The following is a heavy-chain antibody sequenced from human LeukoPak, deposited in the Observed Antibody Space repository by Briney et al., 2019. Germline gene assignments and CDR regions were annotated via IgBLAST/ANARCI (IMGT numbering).Heavy chain of an antibody. CDR3: ARQYYETLTGPNWCDA. J-gene: IGHJ5*02. V-gene: IGHV5-51*01. Sequence: ASVKVSCKGSGYTFTSNWIGWVRQMPGKGLEWMGIILPSNSDTRYSPSFKGQVTMSVDKSIITAYLQWTSLKASDTAMYYCARQYYETLTGPNWCDAWGQGTLVTVSS. D-gene: IGHD3-9*01. CDR2: ILPSNSDT. CDR1: GYTFTSNW.